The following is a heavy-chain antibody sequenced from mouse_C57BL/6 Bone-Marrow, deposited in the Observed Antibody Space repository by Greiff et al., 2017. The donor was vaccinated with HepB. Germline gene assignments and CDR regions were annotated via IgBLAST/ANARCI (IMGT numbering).Heavy chain of an antibody. J-gene: IGHJ3*01. Sequence: EVQLVESGGGLVKPGGSLKLSCAASGFTFSSYAMSWVRQTPEKRLEWVATISDGGSYTYYPDNVKGRFTISRDNAKNNLYLQMSHLKSEDTAMYYCARGGVYYEYDEGFAYWGQGTLVTVSA. V-gene: IGHV5-4*01. CDR3: ARGGVYYEYDEGFAY. CDR1: GFTFSSYA. CDR2: ISDGGSYT. D-gene: IGHD2-4*01.